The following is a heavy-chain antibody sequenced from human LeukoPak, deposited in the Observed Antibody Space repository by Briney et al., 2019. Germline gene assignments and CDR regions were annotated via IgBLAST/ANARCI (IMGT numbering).Heavy chain of an antibody. J-gene: IGHJ4*02. V-gene: IGHV3-7*01. Sequence: GGSLRLSCAASGLTFSSYWMTWVRQGPGKGLEWVATISPDGNRENYVDSVKGRFSISRDNAKNSLFLQMRSLRAEDTAMYYCASTFPYCSSGTCALGGQGTLVTVSX. CDR2: ISPDGNRE. CDR3: ASTFPYCSSGTCAL. CDR1: GLTFSSYW. D-gene: IGHD2-15*01.